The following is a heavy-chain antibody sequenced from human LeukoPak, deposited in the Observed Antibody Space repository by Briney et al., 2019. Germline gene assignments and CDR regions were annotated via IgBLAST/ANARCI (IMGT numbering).Heavy chain of an antibody. CDR1: GDSISHYY. CDR2: IFYSGST. D-gene: IGHD4-23*01. J-gene: IGHJ4*02. CDR3: ARGSSAPRWFPFDY. V-gene: IGHV4-59*01. Sequence: SETLSLTCTVSGDSISHYYWSWIRQPPGEGLEWIGYIFYSGSTNYNPSLKSRVIISVDTSRNQFSLKLNSLTAADTAVYYCARGSSAPRWFPFDYWGQGTLVTVSS.